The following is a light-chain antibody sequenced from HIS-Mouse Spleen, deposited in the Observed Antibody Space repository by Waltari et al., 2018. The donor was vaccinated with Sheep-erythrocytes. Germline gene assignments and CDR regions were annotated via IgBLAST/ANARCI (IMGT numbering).Light chain of an antibody. CDR2: EVS. V-gene: IGLV2-14*01. J-gene: IGLJ1*01. CDR1: SSDVGGYNY. Sequence: QSALTQPASVSGSPGQSITISCTGTSSDVGGYNYVSWYQQHPGKTPKLMIYEVSNRPSGVSNRFSGSKSGTSATLGITGLQTGEEADYYCGTWDSSLSAYVFGTGTKVTVL. CDR3: GTWDSSLSAYV.